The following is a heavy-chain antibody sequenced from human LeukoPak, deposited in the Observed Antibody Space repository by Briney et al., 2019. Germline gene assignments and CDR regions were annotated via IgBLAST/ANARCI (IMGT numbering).Heavy chain of an antibody. D-gene: IGHD3-10*01. Sequence: SETLSLTCTVSGDSITSYYWSWVRQPPGKGLEWIGYIYYTGSTNYNPSLKSRVTMSVDTSKNQFSLKLTSVTAADTALYYCARGRDPYYGSGSHFDYWGQGTLVTVSS. CDR3: ARGRDPYYGSGSHFDY. CDR2: IYYTGST. CDR1: GDSITSYY. V-gene: IGHV4-59*01. J-gene: IGHJ4*02.